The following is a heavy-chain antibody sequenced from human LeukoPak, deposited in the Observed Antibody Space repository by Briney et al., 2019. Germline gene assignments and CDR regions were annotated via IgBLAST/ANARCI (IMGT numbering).Heavy chain of an antibody. V-gene: IGHV3-30*02. D-gene: IGHD5-18*01. CDR3: AKAPQLWIDY. CDR1: GFTFSSYG. Sequence: SGGSLRLSCAASGFTFSSYGMHWVRRAPGKGLEWVAFIRYDGSNKYYADSVKGRFTISRDNSKNTLYLQMNSLRAEDTAVYYCAKAPQLWIDYWGQGTLVTVSS. J-gene: IGHJ4*02. CDR2: IRYDGSNK.